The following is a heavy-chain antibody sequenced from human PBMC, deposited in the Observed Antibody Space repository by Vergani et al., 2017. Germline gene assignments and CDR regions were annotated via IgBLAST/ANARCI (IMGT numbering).Heavy chain of an antibody. CDR2: IYYSGST. D-gene: IGHD6-13*01. J-gene: IGHJ3*02. CDR3: AREPGIAAAGDAFDI. V-gene: IGHV4-59*08. CDR1: GGSISSYY. Sequence: QVQLQESGPGLVKPSETLSLTCTVSGGSISSYYWSWIRQPPGKGLEWIGYIYYSGSTNYNPSLKSRVTISVDTSKNQLALKLSSVTAADTAVYYCAREPGIAAAGDAFDIWGQGTMVTGSS.